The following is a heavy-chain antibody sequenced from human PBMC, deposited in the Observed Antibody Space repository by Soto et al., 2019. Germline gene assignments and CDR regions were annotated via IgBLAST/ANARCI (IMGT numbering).Heavy chain of an antibody. CDR1: GFTFSSYN. Sequence: PGGSLRLSCAASGFTFSSYNMNWIRQAPGKGLEWVSSISTSNSYRYYADSVKGRFTISRDNAKNSLYLQMSSLRAEDTAVYYCARKGGDYGAMDVWGQGTTVTVSS. V-gene: IGHV3-21*01. D-gene: IGHD4-17*01. CDR3: ARKGGDYGAMDV. CDR2: ISTSNSYR. J-gene: IGHJ6*02.